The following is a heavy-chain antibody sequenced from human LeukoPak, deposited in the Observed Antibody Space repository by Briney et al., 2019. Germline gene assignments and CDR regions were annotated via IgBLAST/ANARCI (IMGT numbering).Heavy chain of an antibody. Sequence: PGGSLRLSCTASGFTFSNHGMHWVRQAPGKGLEWVSAISGSGGSTYYADSVKGRFTISRDNSKNTLYLQMNSLRAEDTAVYYCAKDRNYGSGSSRNDAFDIWGQGTMVTVSS. J-gene: IGHJ3*02. CDR3: AKDRNYGSGSSRNDAFDI. D-gene: IGHD3-10*01. CDR1: GFTFSNHG. CDR2: ISGSGGST. V-gene: IGHV3-23*01.